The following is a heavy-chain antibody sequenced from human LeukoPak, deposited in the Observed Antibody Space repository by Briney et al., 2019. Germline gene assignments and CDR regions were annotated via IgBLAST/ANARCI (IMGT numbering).Heavy chain of an antibody. J-gene: IGHJ6*04. CDR2: IIPIFGTA. V-gene: IGHV1-69*06. Sequence: GAPVEVSCKASGGTLSSYAIIWGGQGPGKGPELVGGIIPIFGTANYAQKFQGRVTITADKSTSTAYMELSSLRSEDTAVYYRARDLPRDYYYGMDVWGKGTTVTVSS. CDR3: ARDLPRDYYYGMDV. CDR1: GGTLSSYA.